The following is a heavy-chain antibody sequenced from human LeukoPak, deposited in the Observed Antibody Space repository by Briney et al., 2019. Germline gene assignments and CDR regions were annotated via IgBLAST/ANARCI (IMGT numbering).Heavy chain of an antibody. CDR3: ASHRDYYGSGSYGVGPYYYYGMDV. V-gene: IGHV3-23*01. Sequence: GGSLRLSCAASGFTFSSYAMSWVRQAPGKGLEWVSAISGSGGSTYYADSVKGRFTISRDNSKNTLYLHMNSLRAEDTAVYYCASHRDYYGSGSYGVGPYYYYGMDVWGQGTTVTVSS. CDR2: ISGSGGST. CDR1: GFTFSSYA. D-gene: IGHD3-10*01. J-gene: IGHJ6*02.